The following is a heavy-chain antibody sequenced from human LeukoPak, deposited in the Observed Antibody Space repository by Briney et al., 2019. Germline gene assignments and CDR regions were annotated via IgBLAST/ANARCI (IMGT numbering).Heavy chain of an antibody. CDR2: ISWNSGSI. J-gene: IGHJ3*02. CDR1: GFTFDDYA. CDR3: AKDDSSSWYSGYPFDI. D-gene: IGHD6-13*01. V-gene: IGHV3-9*01. Sequence: GGSLRLSCAAFGFTFDDYAMHWVRQAPGKGLEWVSGISWNSGSIGYADSVKGRFIISRDNAKNALYLQMTSLRAEDTALYYCAKDDSSSWYSGYPFDIWGQGTMVTVSS.